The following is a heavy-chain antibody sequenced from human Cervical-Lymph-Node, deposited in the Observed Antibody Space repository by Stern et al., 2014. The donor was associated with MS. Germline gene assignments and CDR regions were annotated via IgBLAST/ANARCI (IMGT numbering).Heavy chain of an antibody. Sequence: VQLVESGAEVKKHGASVKVSCKASGYTFTSYDINWVRQATGQGLEWMGWMNPNSGNTVYAHKFQGRVTMTRTTSISTAYMELSSLRSEDTAVYYCARGAPRIAARPRWFDPWGQGTLFTVSS. CDR3: ARGAPRIAARPRWFDP. V-gene: IGHV1-8*01. D-gene: IGHD6-6*01. J-gene: IGHJ5*02. CDR2: MNPNSGNT. CDR1: GYTFTSYD.